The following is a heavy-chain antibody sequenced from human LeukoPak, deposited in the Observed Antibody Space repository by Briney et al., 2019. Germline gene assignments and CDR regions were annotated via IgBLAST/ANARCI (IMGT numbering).Heavy chain of an antibody. CDR1: GYPFSSYW. J-gene: IGHJ4*02. V-gene: IGHV3-7*01. Sequence: GGSLRLSCVAYGYPFSSYWMTWVRQAPGKGLEWVANIKQYDSKKSYVYSVKGRFTISRDNAKNSLYLQMNSLRAEDTAIYYCTKVGYIDEGIDYWGQGTLVTVSS. D-gene: IGHD5-24*01. CDR2: IKQYDSKK. CDR3: TKVGYIDEGIDY.